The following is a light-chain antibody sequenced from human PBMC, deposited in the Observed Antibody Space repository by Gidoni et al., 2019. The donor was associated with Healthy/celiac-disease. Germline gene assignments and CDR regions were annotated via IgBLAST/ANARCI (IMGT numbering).Light chain of an antibody. V-gene: IGLV1-51*01. CDR3: GTWDSSLSVLWV. CDR2: DNN. J-gene: IGLJ3*02. Sequence: QSVLTQPPSVSAAPGPKVTISCSGRSSNIGNNYVSWYQQLPGTAPKLLIYDNNKRPSGIPDRFSGSKSGTSATLGITGLQTGDEADYYCGTWDSSLSVLWVFGGGTKLTVL. CDR1: SSNIGNNY.